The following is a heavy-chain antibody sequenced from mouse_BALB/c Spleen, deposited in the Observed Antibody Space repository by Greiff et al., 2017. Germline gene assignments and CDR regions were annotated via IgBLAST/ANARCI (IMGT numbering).Heavy chain of an antibody. Sequence: LQESGAELARPGASVKMSCKASGYTFTSYTMHWVKQRPGQGLEWIGYINPSSGYTNYNQKFKDKATLTADKSSSTAYMQLSSLTSEDSAVYYCARNYYGSSYPYAMDYWGQGTSVTVSS. J-gene: IGHJ4*01. D-gene: IGHD1-1*01. V-gene: IGHV1-4*01. CDR2: INPSSGYT. CDR3: ARNYYGSSYPYAMDY. CDR1: GYTFTSYT.